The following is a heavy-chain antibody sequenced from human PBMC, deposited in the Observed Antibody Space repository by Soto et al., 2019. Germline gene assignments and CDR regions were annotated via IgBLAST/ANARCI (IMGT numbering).Heavy chain of an antibody. D-gene: IGHD3-3*01. Sequence: PSETLSLTCAVSGYSISSVYYWCWLRQPPGKGLEWVGSIYHSGSTYYNPSLKSRVTISVDTSKNQFSLKLSSVTAADTAVYYCARDHKAGDCDFWSGYERDTWFDPSGQGTLVTVSS. CDR1: GYSISSVYY. V-gene: IGHV4-38-2*02. J-gene: IGHJ5*02. CDR2: IYHSGST. CDR3: ARDHKAGDCDFWSGYERDTWFDP.